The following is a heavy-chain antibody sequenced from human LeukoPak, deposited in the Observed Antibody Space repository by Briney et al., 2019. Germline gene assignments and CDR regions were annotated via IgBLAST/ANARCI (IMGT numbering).Heavy chain of an antibody. J-gene: IGHJ4*02. CDR1: GGSISSRSYY. D-gene: IGHD6-19*01. V-gene: IGHV4-39*01. Sequence: PSETLSLTCTVSGGSISSRSYYWGWIRQPPGKGLEWIGSIYFSGNTYYNPSLKSRVNISVDTSKNQFSLKLSSVTAADTAVYYCARQRYSSAWYIYCWGQGTLVTVSS. CDR3: ARQRYSSAWYIYC. CDR2: IYFSGNT.